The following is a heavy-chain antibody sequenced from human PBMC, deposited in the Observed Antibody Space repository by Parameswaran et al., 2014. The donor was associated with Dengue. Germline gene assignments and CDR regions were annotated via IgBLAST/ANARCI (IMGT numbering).Heavy chain of an antibody. V-gene: IGHV3-7*01. Sequence: RWIRQPPGKGLEWVANIKQDGSEKYYVDSVKGRFTISRDNAKNSLYLQMNSLRAEDTAVYYCARDCNTIFGVVIMSYYYMDVWGKGTTVTVSS. CDR3: ARDCNTIFGVVIMSYYYMDV. J-gene: IGHJ6*03. CDR2: IKQDGSEK. D-gene: IGHD3-3*01.